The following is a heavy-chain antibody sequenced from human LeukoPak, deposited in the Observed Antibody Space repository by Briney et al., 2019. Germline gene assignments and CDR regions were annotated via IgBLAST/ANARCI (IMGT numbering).Heavy chain of an antibody. V-gene: IGHV3-48*03. Sequence: GGSLRLSCEASGFTFSGYEMNWVRQAPGKGLEWISYICGRGVTTFSADSVKGRFTISRDDAKNLLYLQMNSLRAEDTAVYYCARDRYYYGSGNYVPGLPDYWGQGTLVTVSS. CDR3: ARDRYYYGSGNYVPGLPDY. D-gene: IGHD3-10*01. CDR1: GFTFSGYE. J-gene: IGHJ4*02. CDR2: ICGRGVTT.